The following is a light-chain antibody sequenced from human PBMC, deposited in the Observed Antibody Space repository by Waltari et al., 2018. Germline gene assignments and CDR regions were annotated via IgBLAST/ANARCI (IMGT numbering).Light chain of an antibody. CDR1: QSIGSY. CDR2: DAS. Sequence: EIVFTQSPGSLSSSPGERATLSCRASQSIGSYLAWYQQKPGLAPSLLIYDASNRAAGIPARFSGSGSGTDFTLTISSLEPEDFAVYYCQHRSNWPPSFGQGTKVEIE. V-gene: IGKV3-11*01. CDR3: QHRSNWPPS. J-gene: IGKJ2*01.